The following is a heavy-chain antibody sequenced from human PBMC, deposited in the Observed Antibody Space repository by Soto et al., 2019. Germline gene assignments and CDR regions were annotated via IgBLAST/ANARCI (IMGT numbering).Heavy chain of an antibody. V-gene: IGHV3-21*01. CDR1: GFTFSSYS. D-gene: IGHD6-6*01. Sequence: VQLVESGGGLVKPGGSLRLSCAASGFTFSSYSMNWVRQAPGKGLEWVSSISSSSSYIYYADSVKGRFTISRDNAKNSLYLQMNSLRAEDTAVYYCARSPPAARPLYYYMDVWGKGTTVTVSS. CDR3: ARSPPAARPLYYYMDV. J-gene: IGHJ6*03. CDR2: ISSSSSYI.